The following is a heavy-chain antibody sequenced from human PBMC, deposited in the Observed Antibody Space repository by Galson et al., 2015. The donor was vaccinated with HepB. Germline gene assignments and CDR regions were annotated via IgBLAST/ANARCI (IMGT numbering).Heavy chain of an antibody. CDR2: INSDGTYI. V-gene: IGHV3-74*01. J-gene: IGHJ4*02. CDR1: GFTFSSYW. D-gene: IGHD6-13*01. CDR3: AITRGAAAGIFDY. Sequence: SLRLSCAASGFTFSSYWMHWVRQAPGKGLVWVSRINSDGTYITYADSVKGRFTISRDNAKNTLYLQMNSPRAEDPALYYCAITRGAAAGIFDYWGQGTLVTVSS.